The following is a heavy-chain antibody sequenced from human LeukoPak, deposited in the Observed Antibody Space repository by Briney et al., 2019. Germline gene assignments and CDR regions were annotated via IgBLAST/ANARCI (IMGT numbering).Heavy chain of an antibody. CDR3: ATASYSGSLLDY. V-gene: IGHV1-24*01. Sequence: ASVKVSCKASGYTFTSYYMHWVRQAPGKGLEWMGGFDPEDGETIYAQKFQGRVTMTENTSTDTAYMELSSLRSEDTAVYYCATASYSGSLLDYWGQGTLVTVSS. CDR1: GYTFTSYY. J-gene: IGHJ4*02. D-gene: IGHD1-26*01. CDR2: FDPEDGET.